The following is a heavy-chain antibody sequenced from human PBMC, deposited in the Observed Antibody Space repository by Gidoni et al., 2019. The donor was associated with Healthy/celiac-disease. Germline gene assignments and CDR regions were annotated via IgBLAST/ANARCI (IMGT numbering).Heavy chain of an antibody. J-gene: IGHJ4*02. Sequence: HVQLVQSGAELKKPGSSVKVSCKASGGTFSSYAISWVRQAPEQGLEWMGRIIPILGIANYAQKFQGRVTITADKSTSTAYMELSSVRSEDTAVYYCARAALSYYDSSGYYPAYYFDYWGQGTLVTVSS. CDR3: ARAALSYYDSSGYYPAYYFDY. D-gene: IGHD3-22*01. CDR2: IIPILGIA. CDR1: GGTFSSYA. V-gene: IGHV1-69*04.